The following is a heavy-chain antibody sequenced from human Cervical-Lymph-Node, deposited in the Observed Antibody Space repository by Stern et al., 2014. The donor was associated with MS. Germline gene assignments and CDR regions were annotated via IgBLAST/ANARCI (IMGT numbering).Heavy chain of an antibody. CDR3: AKIVPTTLQFDAFDV. CDR2: ISYDGTKA. V-gene: IGHV3-30*18. D-gene: IGHD4-11*01. CDR1: GFTFSAYA. J-gene: IGHJ3*01. Sequence: VQLVESGGGVVQPGRSLRLSCTASGFTFSAYAMHWVRQAPGKGLEWVAVISYDGTKAYYIDSVRGRFAISRDNSKNTLYLQMDSLRPEDTALYYCAKIVPTTLQFDAFDVWGQGTLVTVSS.